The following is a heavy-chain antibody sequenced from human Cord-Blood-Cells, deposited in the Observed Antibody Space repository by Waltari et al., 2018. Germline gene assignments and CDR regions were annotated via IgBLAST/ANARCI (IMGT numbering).Heavy chain of an antibody. CDR1: GFTFSSYW. V-gene: IGHV3-74*01. D-gene: IGHD3-16*01. Sequence: EVQLVESGGGLVQPGGSLRLSCAASGFTFSSYWMHWVRQAPGKGLVWVPPNKKGGRSTSYADLRKGRFTNSRGNAKNTLFLQMNSRRAGDTAVDYCARDHGGFDYWGQGTLVTVSS. J-gene: IGHJ4*02. CDR3: ARDHGGFDY. CDR2: NKKGGRST.